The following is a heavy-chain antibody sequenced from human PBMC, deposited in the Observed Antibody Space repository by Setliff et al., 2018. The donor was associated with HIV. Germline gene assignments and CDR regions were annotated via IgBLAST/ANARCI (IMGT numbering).Heavy chain of an antibody. CDR2: ISGYSGNT. D-gene: IGHD2-15*01. CDR3: ARDSCTGSSCNVFDY. Sequence: ASVKVSCKTSGYPFTAYGISWVRQAPGQGLEWMGRISGYSGNTNYTQKLQGRVTVTADTSTRTAYMELRSLRSDDTAVYYCARDSCTGSSCNVFDYWGRGTLVTVSS. V-gene: IGHV1-18*01. J-gene: IGHJ4*02. CDR1: GYPFTAYG.